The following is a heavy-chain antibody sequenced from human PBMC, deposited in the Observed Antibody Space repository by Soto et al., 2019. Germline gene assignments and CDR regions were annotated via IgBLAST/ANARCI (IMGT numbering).Heavy chain of an antibody. J-gene: IGHJ4*02. CDR3: ARGIGGRLDY. Sequence: SETLSLTSGFYGGSFGGYYGIWIRQPPGKGLEWIGEINHSGSTNYNPSLKSRVTISVDTSKNQFSLKLSSVTAADTAVYYCARGIGGRLDYWGQGTLVTVSS. D-gene: IGHD2-15*01. CDR2: INHSGST. CDR1: GGSFGGYY. V-gene: IGHV4-34*01.